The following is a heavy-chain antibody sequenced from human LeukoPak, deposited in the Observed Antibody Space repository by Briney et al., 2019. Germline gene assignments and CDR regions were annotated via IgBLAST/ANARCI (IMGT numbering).Heavy chain of an antibody. CDR3: ARGSTASDY. CDR1: GGSFSGYY. J-gene: IGHJ4*02. V-gene: IGHV4-34*01. CDR2: INHSGST. Sequence: SETLSLTCAVYGGSFSGYYWSWIRQPPGKGLEWIGEINHSGSTNYNPSLKSRVTISVDTSKNQFSLKLSSVTAADTAVYYCARGSTASDYWGQGTLVTVSS. D-gene: IGHD5-18*01.